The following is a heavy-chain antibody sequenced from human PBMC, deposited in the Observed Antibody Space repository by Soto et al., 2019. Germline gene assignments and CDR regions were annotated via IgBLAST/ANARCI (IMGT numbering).Heavy chain of an antibody. CDR3: ARYRREAVAGYTLDN. J-gene: IGHJ4*02. CDR1: GGSISSNY. Sequence: SETLSLTCTVSGGSISSNYWTWIRQPPGRGLEWIGYVYNSGSTNYNPSLKSRVTISEDTSKSQFSLKVNSMTAADTAVYYCARYRREAVAGYTLDNWGQGILVTVSS. D-gene: IGHD6-13*01. CDR2: VYNSGST. V-gene: IGHV4-59*01.